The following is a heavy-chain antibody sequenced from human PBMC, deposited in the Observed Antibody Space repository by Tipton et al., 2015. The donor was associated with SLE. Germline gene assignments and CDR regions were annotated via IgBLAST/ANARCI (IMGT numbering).Heavy chain of an antibody. CDR3: ARGISSSWGNYYYYYMDV. D-gene: IGHD6-13*01. Sequence: TLSLTCTVSGGSISRYYWSWIRQPPGRGLEWIGSMYYGGNTYHNPSLKSRLIISVDTSKNQFSLKLTSVTAADTAVYYCARGISSSWGNYYYYYMDVWGKGTTVIVSS. J-gene: IGHJ6*03. CDR2: MYYGGNT. V-gene: IGHV4-59*01. CDR1: GGSISRYY.